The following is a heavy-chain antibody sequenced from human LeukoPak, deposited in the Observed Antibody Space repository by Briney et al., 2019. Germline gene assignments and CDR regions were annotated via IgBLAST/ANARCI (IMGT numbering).Heavy chain of an antibody. CDR2: ISTDNGDT. D-gene: IGHD7-27*01. CDR1: GYTFTTYG. CDR3: ARLSGDAFDY. J-gene: IGHJ4*02. V-gene: IGHV1-18*01. Sequence: ASVKVSCKSSGYTFTTYGITWVRQAPGQGLEWMGWISTDNGDTNYAQKLQGRVTMTTDTSTSTAYMELRSLRSDDTAVYYCARLSGDAFDYWGQGTLVTVSS.